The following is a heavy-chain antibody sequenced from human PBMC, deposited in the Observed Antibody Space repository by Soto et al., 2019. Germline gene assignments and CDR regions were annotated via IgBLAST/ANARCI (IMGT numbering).Heavy chain of an antibody. CDR2: ISYDGSNK. CDR3: ARGYVDYLSVILDY. CDR1: GFTFSSYS. D-gene: IGHD4-17*01. V-gene: IGHV3-30*01. J-gene: IGHJ4*02. Sequence: PGGSLRLSCAASGFTFSSYSMHWVRQAPGKGLEWVAVISYDGSNKHYAGFVKGRFTISRDNSKNTLYVQMNSLRAEDTAVYYCARGYVDYLSVILDYWGQGTLVTVSS.